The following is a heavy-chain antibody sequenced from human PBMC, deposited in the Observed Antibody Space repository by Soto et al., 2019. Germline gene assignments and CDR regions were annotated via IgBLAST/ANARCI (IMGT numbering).Heavy chain of an antibody. D-gene: IGHD4-17*01. CDR3: ARIIGGSRHYGTDY. J-gene: IGHJ4*02. Sequence: QVQLVESGGGVVQPGRSLRLSCAASGFSFSSYAMHWVRQAPGKGLEWVALISYDGSNKYYSDSVRGGFTISRDNSKNTLYLQMNSLRAEDTAVYYCARIIGGSRHYGTDYWGQGTLVIVSS. CDR2: ISYDGSNK. V-gene: IGHV3-30-3*01. CDR1: GFSFSSYA.